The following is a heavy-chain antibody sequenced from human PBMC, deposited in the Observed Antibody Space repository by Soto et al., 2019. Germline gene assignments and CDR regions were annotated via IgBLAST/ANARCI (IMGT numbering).Heavy chain of an antibody. V-gene: IGHV3-23*01. CDR1: GFTFSNSW. Sequence: GGSLRLSCAASGFTFSNSWMHWVRQAPGKGPVWVSAISGNGGSTYYADSVKGRFTISRDNSKSTLHLQMDSLRVEDTAVYYCAKDRTFGPPLVRFDSWGQGTLVTVSS. J-gene: IGHJ4*02. CDR3: AKDRTFGPPLVRFDS. D-gene: IGHD6-6*01. CDR2: ISGNGGST.